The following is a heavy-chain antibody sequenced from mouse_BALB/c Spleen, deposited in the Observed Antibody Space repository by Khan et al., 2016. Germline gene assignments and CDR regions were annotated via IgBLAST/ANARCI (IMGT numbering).Heavy chain of an antibody. V-gene: IGHV9-2-1*01. CDR2: INTETGEP. Sequence: QIQLVQSGPELKKPGETVKISCKASGYTFTDYSMHWVKQAPGKGLKWMGWINTETGEPTYADDFKGRFAFSLETSASTAYLQINNRKNEDTATYFCARGYYGSGTWFAYWGQGTLVTVSA. CDR1: GYTFTDYS. CDR3: ARGYYGSGTWFAY. J-gene: IGHJ3*01. D-gene: IGHD1-1*01.